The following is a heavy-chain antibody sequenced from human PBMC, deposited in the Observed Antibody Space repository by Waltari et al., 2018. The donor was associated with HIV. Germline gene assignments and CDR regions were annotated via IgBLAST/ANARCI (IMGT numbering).Heavy chain of an antibody. D-gene: IGHD6-13*01. J-gene: IGHJ4*02. CDR1: GFTFSSSW. CDR3: ARRQQLTD. CDR2: IKEDGSEI. V-gene: IGHV3-7*01. Sequence: EVRLVESGGGLVQPRGSLRLSCAASGFTFSSSWMTWVRQAPGKGLEWVANIKEDGSEIHYVDSVKGRFTISRDNAKNSLYLQMNSLRAEDTAVYYCARRQQLTDWGQGTLVTVSS.